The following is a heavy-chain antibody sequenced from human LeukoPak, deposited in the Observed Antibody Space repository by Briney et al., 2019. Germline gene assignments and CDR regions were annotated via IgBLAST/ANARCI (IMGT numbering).Heavy chain of an antibody. J-gene: IGHJ4*02. CDR1: GGNFNFYA. CDR2: IILIAGTT. D-gene: IGHD3-9*01. CDR3: AIKDHILTASGLGPHIPHYFDY. V-gene: IGHV1-69*13. Sequence: SVKVSCKATGGNFNFYAISWLRQAPGQGLEWMGGIILIAGTTNYAQKSQGRVTITADESTSTAYMELSSLRSEDTAVYYCAIKDHILTASGLGPHIPHYFDYWGQGTPVTVSS.